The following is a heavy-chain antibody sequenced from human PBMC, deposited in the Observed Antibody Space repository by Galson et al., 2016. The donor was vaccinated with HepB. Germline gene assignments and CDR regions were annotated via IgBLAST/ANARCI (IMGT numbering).Heavy chain of an antibody. CDR3: ARDTGGYSGYRYFDL. CDR2: IGYAGDT. D-gene: IGHD5-12*01. J-gene: IGHJ2*01. CDR1: GFALSTYD. V-gene: IGHV3-13*01. Sequence: SLRLSCAASGFALSTYDLHWVRQPPGKGLESVSLIGYAGDTYYADSVKGRFTISREDARHSLSLQMDSRRPVDSAVYYCARDTGGYSGYRYFDLWGRGTLVIVSS.